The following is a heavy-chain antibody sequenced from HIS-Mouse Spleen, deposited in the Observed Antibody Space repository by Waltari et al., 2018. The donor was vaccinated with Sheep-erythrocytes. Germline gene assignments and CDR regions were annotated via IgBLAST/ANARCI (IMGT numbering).Heavy chain of an antibody. CDR3: ARRLPYSSSADGAKFDY. Sequence: QLQLQESGPGLVKPSETLSLTCTVSGGSISSSSYYWGWIRQPPGKGLEWMWGSYYSGSTYSTPSLTIRGTISVDTSNVQFSLKRSSVTAADTAVYYCARRLPYSSSADGAKFDYWGQGTLVTVSS. V-gene: IGHV4-39*01. CDR2: SYYSGST. J-gene: IGHJ4*02. D-gene: IGHD6-13*01. CDR1: GGSISSSSYY.